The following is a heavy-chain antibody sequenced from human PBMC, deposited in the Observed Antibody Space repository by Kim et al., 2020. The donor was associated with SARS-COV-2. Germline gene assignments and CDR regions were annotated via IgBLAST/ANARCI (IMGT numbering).Heavy chain of an antibody. CDR3: ASQWVIPSTPFDY. Sequence: GGSLRLSCAASGFTFSSYWMSWVRQAPGKGLEWVANIKQDGSEKYYVDSVKGRFTISRDNAKNSLYLQMNSLRAEDTAVYYCASQWVIPSTPFDYWGQGTLVTVSS. J-gene: IGHJ4*02. D-gene: IGHD3-16*02. CDR2: IKQDGSEK. V-gene: IGHV3-7*01. CDR1: GFTFSSYW.